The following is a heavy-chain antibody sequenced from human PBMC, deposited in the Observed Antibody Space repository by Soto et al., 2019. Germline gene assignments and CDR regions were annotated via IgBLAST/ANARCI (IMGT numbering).Heavy chain of an antibody. V-gene: IGHV4-59*08. D-gene: IGHD3-9*01. CDR3: ARQRILRYFDWLTAGYLDY. Sequence: SETLSLTCTVSGGSISSYYWSWIRQPPGKGLEWIGYIYYSGSTNYNPSLKSRVTISVDTSKNQFSLKLSSVTAADTAVYYCARQRILRYFDWLTAGYLDYWGQGTLVTVS. CDR2: IYYSGST. CDR1: GGSISSYY. J-gene: IGHJ4*02.